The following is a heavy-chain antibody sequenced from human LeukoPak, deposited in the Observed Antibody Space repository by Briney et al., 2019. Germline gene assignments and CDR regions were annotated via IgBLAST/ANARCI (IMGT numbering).Heavy chain of an antibody. V-gene: IGHV3-11*01. CDR3: ARYFVGATILHFDY. CDR2: IRSGATTI. CDR1: GFSFSDYY. Sequence: GGSLRLSCEASGFSFSDYYMSWIRQPPGKGLEWIAYIRSGATTICYADSVKGRFTISRDDAKNSLFLQMNSLRAEDTALYYCARYFVGATILHFDYWGQGTLVTVSS. D-gene: IGHD5-12*01. J-gene: IGHJ4*02.